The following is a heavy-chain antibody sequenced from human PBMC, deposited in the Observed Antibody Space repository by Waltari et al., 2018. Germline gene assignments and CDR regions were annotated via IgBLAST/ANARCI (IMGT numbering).Heavy chain of an antibody. V-gene: IGHV4-38-2*01. D-gene: IGHD3-10*01. J-gene: IGHJ4*02. CDR3: ARALWFGESDY. CDR2: IYHSGST. CDR1: GYSISSGYY. Sequence: QVQLQESGPGLVKPSATLSLTCAVSGYSISSGYYWGWIRQPPGKGLEWIGSIYHSGSTYYNPSLKSRVTISVDTSKNQFSLKLSSVTAADTAVYYCARALWFGESDYWGQGTLVTVSS.